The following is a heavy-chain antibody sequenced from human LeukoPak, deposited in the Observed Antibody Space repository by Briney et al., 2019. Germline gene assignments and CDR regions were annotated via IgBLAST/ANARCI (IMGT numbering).Heavy chain of an antibody. J-gene: IGHJ5*02. CDR1: GFTFSSYG. CDR3: AKDSYDILTDSNWFDP. V-gene: IGHV3-30*18. Sequence: GGSLRLSRAASGFTFSSYGMHWVRQAPGKGLEWVAVISYDGSNKYYADSVKGRFTISRDNSKNTLYLQMNSLRAEDTAVYYCAKDSYDILTDSNWFDPWGQGTLVTVSS. D-gene: IGHD3-9*01. CDR2: ISYDGSNK.